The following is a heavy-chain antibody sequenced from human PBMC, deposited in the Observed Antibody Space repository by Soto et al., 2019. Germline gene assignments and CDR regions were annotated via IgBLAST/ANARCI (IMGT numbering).Heavy chain of an antibody. D-gene: IGHD5-12*01. CDR1: GFTFSSYG. V-gene: IGHV3-33*01. Sequence: GGSLRLSCAASGFTFSSYGMHWVRQAPGKGLEWVAVIWYDGSNKYYADSVKGRFTISRDNSKNTLYLQMNSLRAEDTAVYYCAREGDGYNYWRSIRDWGQGTLVTVSS. CDR2: IWYDGSNK. CDR3: AREGDGYNYWRSIRD. J-gene: IGHJ4*02.